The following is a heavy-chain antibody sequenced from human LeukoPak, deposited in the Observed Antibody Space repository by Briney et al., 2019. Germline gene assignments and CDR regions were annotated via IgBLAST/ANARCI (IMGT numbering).Heavy chain of an antibody. J-gene: IGHJ6*04. CDR1: GFTFSNYW. CDR3: AELGITMIGGV. V-gene: IGHV3-7*01. Sequence: GGSLRLSCAAFGFTFSNYWMNWVRQAPGKGLEWVAIIKLDGSVKYYVDSVKGRFSISRDNAKNSVYLQMNSLRAEDTAVYYCAELGITMIGGVWGKGTTVTISS. D-gene: IGHD3-10*02. CDR2: IKLDGSVK.